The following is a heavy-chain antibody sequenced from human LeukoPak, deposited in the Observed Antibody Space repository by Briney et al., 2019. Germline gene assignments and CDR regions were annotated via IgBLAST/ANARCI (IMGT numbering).Heavy chain of an antibody. J-gene: IGHJ4*02. CDR3: ARTKYSSGWYVVRSGDPFDY. CDR2: IYYSGST. CDR1: GGSISSGDYY. Sequence: SETLSLTCTVSGGSISSGDYYWSWIRQPPGKGLEWIGYIYYSGSTYYHPSLKSRVTISVDTSKNQFSLRLSSVTAADTAVYYCARTKYSSGWYVVRSGDPFDYWGQGTLATVSS. V-gene: IGHV4-30-4*08. D-gene: IGHD6-19*01.